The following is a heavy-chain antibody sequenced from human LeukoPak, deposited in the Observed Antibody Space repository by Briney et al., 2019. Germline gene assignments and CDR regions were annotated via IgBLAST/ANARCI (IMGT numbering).Heavy chain of an antibody. D-gene: IGHD3-3*01. CDR1: GYTFTSYY. J-gene: IGHJ6*03. V-gene: IGHV1-46*01. Sequence: ASVKVSCKASGYTFTSYYMHWVRQAPGQGLEWMGIINPSGGSTSYAQKFQGRVTMTRDMSTSTVYMELSSLRSEDTAVYYCARGDVLRFLEWFHPYYYYYYMDVWGKGTTVTVSS. CDR3: ARGDVLRFLEWFHPYYYYYYMDV. CDR2: INPSGGST.